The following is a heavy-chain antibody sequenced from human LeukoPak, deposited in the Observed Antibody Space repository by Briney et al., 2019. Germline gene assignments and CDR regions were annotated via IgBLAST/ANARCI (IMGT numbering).Heavy chain of an antibody. Sequence: GGSLRLSCAASGFTVSSNYMSWVRQAPGKGLERVSVIYSGGSTYYADSVKGRFTISRDNSKNTLYLQMNSLRAEDTAVYYCARDRWDSSSMAMDYWGQGTLVTVSS. V-gene: IGHV3-66*01. CDR2: IYSGGST. D-gene: IGHD6-6*01. CDR1: GFTVSSNY. CDR3: ARDRWDSSSMAMDY. J-gene: IGHJ4*02.